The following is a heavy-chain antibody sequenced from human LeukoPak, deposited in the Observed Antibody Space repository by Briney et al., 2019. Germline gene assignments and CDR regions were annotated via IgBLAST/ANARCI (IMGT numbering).Heavy chain of an antibody. D-gene: IGHD4-17*01. Sequence: ASVKVSCKASGYSFIGYYIHWMRQAPGQGLEWMGRINPNSGGANYAQKFQGRVTMTRDTSITTAYMELSRLTSDDTAVYYCTREWSYGYYYDCWGQGTLVTVSS. V-gene: IGHV1-2*06. CDR2: INPNSGGA. J-gene: IGHJ4*02. CDR3: TREWSYGYYYDC. CDR1: GYSFIGYY.